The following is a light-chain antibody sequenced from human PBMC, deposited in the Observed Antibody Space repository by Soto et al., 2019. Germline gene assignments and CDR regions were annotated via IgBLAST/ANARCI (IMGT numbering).Light chain of an antibody. CDR2: GNS. V-gene: IGLV1-40*01. CDR1: SSNIGAVYD. Sequence: QAVVTQPPSVSGAPGQRVTISCTGSSSNIGAVYDVHWYQQLPGTAPKLLIYGNSNRPSGVPDRFSGSKSGTSASLAITGLQAEDEADYYCQSYDSSLRVVFGGGTKLTVL. J-gene: IGLJ2*01. CDR3: QSYDSSLRVV.